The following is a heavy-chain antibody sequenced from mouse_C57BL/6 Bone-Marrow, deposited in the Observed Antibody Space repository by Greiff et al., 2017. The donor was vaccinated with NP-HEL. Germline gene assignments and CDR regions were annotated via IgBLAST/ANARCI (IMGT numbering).Heavy chain of an antibody. CDR1: GFNIKDDY. Sequence: EVQLQQSGAELVRPGASVKLSCTASGFNIKDDYMHWVKQRPEQGLEWIGWIDPENGDTEYASKFQGKATITADTSSNTPYLQLSSLTSEDTAVYYCTRAYYGSSGAMDYWGQGTSVTVSS. CDR2: IDPENGDT. CDR3: TRAYYGSSGAMDY. D-gene: IGHD1-1*01. J-gene: IGHJ4*01. V-gene: IGHV14-4*01.